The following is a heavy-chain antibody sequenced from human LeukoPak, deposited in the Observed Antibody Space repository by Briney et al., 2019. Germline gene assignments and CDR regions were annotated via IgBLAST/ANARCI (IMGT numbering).Heavy chain of an antibody. CDR3: ARRGSSIAPRDIDY. V-gene: IGHV4-39*02. CDR1: GGSISSGTSY. CDR2: LYYSGST. J-gene: IGHJ4*02. Sequence: MPSETLSLTCTVSGGSISSGTSYWGWIRQSPGKGLEWIGSLYYSGSTYYNPSLKSRVTISVDTSKNHFSLKLSSVTAADTAMYYRARRGSSIAPRDIDYWGQGAPVTVSS. D-gene: IGHD6-6*01.